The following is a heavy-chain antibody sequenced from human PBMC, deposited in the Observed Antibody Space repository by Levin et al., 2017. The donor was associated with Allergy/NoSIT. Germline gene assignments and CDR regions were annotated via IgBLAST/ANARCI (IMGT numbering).Heavy chain of an antibody. CDR2: IKQDGSEK. CDR3: ARIGYSSSSEDY. CDR1: GFRFSSYW. J-gene: IGHJ4*02. V-gene: IGHV3-7*01. D-gene: IGHD6-6*01. Sequence: GGSLRLSCAASGFRFSSYWMSWVRQAPGKGLEWVANIKQDGSEKHYVDSLKGRFTISRDNAKNSLYLQVNSLRVEDTAVYYCARIGYSSSSEDYWGQGTLVTVSS.